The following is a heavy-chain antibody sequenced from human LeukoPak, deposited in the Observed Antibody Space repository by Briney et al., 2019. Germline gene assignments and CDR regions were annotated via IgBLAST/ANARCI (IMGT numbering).Heavy chain of an antibody. D-gene: IGHD2-21*01. CDR3: ARHVVGPGYSSIPNLDY. Sequence: PSETLSLTCSVSGASISSGTYYWAWIRQAPGKGLEWIGSLYYGGNTHYNPSLESRVAISVDTSRNHLSVRLTSVTAADTAVYYCARHVVGPGYSSIPNLDYWGQGTQVTVSS. CDR1: GASISSGTYY. V-gene: IGHV4-39*01. CDR2: LYYGGNT. J-gene: IGHJ4*02.